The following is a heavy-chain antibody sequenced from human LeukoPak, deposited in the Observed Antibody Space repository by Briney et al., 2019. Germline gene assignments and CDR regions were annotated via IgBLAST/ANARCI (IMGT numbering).Heavy chain of an antibody. CDR1: GGSFSGYY. J-gene: IGHJ4*02. CDR2: IYYSGST. D-gene: IGHD3-3*01. Sequence: SETLSLTCAVYGGSFSGYYWSWIRQPPGKGLEWIGYIYYSGSTYYNPSLKSRVTISVDTSKNQFSLKLSSVTAADTAVYYCARETDFDFWSGYRAIDYWGQGTLVTVSS. V-gene: IGHV4-34*09. CDR3: ARETDFDFWSGYRAIDY.